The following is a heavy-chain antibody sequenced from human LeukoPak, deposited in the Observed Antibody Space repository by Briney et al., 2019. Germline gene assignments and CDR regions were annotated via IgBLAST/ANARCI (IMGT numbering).Heavy chain of an antibody. Sequence: GASVKVSCKASGGTFSSYAISWVRQAPGQGLEWMGGIIPIFGTANYAQKFQGRVTITADESTSTAYMELSSLRSEDTAVYYCARGLGGYSAQGAYYYMDVWGKGTTVTISS. CDR1: GGTFSSYA. CDR3: ARGLGGYSAQGAYYYMDV. CDR2: IIPIFGTA. J-gene: IGHJ6*03. V-gene: IGHV1-69*13. D-gene: IGHD5-18*01.